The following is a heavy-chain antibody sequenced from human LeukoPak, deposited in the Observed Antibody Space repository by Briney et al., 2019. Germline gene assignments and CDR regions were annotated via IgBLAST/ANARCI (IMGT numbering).Heavy chain of an antibody. CDR1: GFTFSSYA. J-gene: IGHJ5*02. CDR3: AKDRIPYCSSTSCYSAFDP. Sequence: GGSLRLSCAASGFTFSSYAMSWVRQAPGKGLEWVSAISGSGGSTYYADSVKGRFTISRDNSKHTLYLQMNSLRAEDTAVYYCAKDRIPYCSSTSCYSAFDPWGQGTLVTVSS. CDR2: ISGSGGST. V-gene: IGHV3-23*01. D-gene: IGHD2-2*01.